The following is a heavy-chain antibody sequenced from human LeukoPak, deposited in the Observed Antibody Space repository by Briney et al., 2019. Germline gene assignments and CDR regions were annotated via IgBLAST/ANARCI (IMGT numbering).Heavy chain of an antibody. CDR1: GYSFTSYW. J-gene: IGHJ4*02. CDR2: IYPGDSDT. D-gene: IGHD2-15*01. CDR3: ARTEPVAATGGIDY. Sequence: GESLKVSCKGSGYSFTSYWIGWVRQMPGKGGEGMGLIYPGDSDTRYIPAFQGQVTISADKAISTAYLQWSSLEASDTAMYYCARTEPVAATGGIDYWGQGTLVTVSS. V-gene: IGHV5-51*01.